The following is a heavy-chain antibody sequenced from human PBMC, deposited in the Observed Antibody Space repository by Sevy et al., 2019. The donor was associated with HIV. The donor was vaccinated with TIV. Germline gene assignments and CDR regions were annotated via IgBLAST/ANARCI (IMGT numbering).Heavy chain of an antibody. CDR2: ISSSGSSI. CDR1: GFTFSSYD. D-gene: IGHD2-8*01. Sequence: GGSLRLSCTASGFTFSSYDMNWVRQAPGKGREWVSKISSSGSSIYYADSVKGRSTISRDNAKNSLNLQMNSLRAEDTAVYYCTRNGGAFDNGFDPWGQGTLVTVSS. J-gene: IGHJ5*02. CDR3: TRNGGAFDNGFDP. V-gene: IGHV3-48*03.